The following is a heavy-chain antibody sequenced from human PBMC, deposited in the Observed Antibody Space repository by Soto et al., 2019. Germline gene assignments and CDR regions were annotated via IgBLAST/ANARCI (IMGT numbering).Heavy chain of an antibody. CDR2: ITRDSGVR. Sequence: GGSLRLSCAASGFIFSDFSMNWVRQAPGKGLEWISYITRDSGVRVYADSVKGRFTISRDNAENSVYLQMNSLRDEDTAVYYCVRDPNWAFDYWGQGILVTVSS. CDR3: VRDPNWAFDY. V-gene: IGHV3-48*02. J-gene: IGHJ4*02. CDR1: GFIFSDFS. D-gene: IGHD7-27*01.